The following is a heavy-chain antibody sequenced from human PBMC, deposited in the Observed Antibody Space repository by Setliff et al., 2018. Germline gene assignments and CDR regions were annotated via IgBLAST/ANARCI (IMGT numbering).Heavy chain of an antibody. Sequence: PSETLSLTCTVSGGSISSYYWSWIRQPAGKGLEWIGRIYTSGSTNYNPSLQSRVTISVDTSTNQFSLKLSSVTAADTAVYYCARDYYGSGSPNTNWFDPWGQGTLVTVSS. V-gene: IGHV4-4*07. J-gene: IGHJ5*02. CDR3: ARDYYGSGSPNTNWFDP. CDR2: IYTSGST. D-gene: IGHD3-10*01. CDR1: GGSISSYY.